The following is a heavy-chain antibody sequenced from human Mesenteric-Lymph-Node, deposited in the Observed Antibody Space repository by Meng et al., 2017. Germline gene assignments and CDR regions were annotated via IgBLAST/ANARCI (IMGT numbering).Heavy chain of an antibody. CDR2: ISRSGSTK. CDR1: GFTFSDYY. J-gene: IGHJ4*02. Sequence: QGRLGESGGGLVKPGGSLSLSCAASGFTFSDYYMSWFRQAPGKGLEWVSYISRSGSTKYYADSVQGRFTVSRDDAKNSLYLEMNSLRAEDTAVYYCARDRGSTYLHDYWGQGTLVTVSS. D-gene: IGHD3-10*01. V-gene: IGHV3-11*01. CDR3: ARDRGSTYLHDY.